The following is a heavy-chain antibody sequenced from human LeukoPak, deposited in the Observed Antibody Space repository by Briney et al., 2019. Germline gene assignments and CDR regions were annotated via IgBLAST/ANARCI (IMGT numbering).Heavy chain of an antibody. D-gene: IGHD3-3*01. CDR1: GGTFSSYA. CDR3: ARGRITIFGVVITPGGYYYMDV. Sequence: GPQVKVSCKASGGTFSSYAISWVRPAPGQGLEWMGGIIPIFGTANYAQKFQGRVTITADESTSTAYMELSSLRSEDTAVYYCARGRITIFGVVITPGGYYYMDVWGKGTTVTVSS. V-gene: IGHV1-69*01. J-gene: IGHJ6*03. CDR2: IIPIFGTA.